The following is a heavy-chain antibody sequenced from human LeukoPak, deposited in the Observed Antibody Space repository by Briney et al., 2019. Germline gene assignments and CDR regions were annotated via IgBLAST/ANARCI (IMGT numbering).Heavy chain of an antibody. J-gene: IGHJ4*02. V-gene: IGHV3-21*01. CDR1: GFTFSSYS. CDR3: ASGYISPHSSGLYYFDY. CDR2: ISSSSSYI. D-gene: IGHD6-19*01. Sequence: GGSLRLSCAASGFTFSSYSMNWVRQAPGKGLEWVSSISSSSSYIYYADSVKGRFTISRDNAKNSLYLQMNSLRAEDTAVYYCASGYISPHSSGLYYFDYWGQGTLVTVSS.